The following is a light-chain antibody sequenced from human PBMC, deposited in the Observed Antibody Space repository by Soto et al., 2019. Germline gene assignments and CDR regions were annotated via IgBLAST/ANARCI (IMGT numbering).Light chain of an antibody. CDR1: QSVSSSY. J-gene: IGKJ1*01. CDR3: HQYDTIVQT. CDR2: AAS. Sequence: EIVLTQSPGTLSLSPGERATLSCRASQSVSSSYLVWHQQKPGQAPRLLIYAASRRATGIPDRFSGSGSGTDFTLTISRLEPEDFAVYYCHQYDTIVQTFGQGTKVDIK. V-gene: IGKV3-20*01.